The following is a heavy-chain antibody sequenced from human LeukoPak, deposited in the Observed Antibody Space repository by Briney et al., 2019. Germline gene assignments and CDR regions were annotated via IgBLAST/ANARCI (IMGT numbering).Heavy chain of an antibody. CDR1: GGTFSSYA. CDR2: IIPIFGTA. CDR3: ARAPYMVLTSYYFDY. Sequence: SVKVSCKASGGTFSSYAISWVRQAPGQGLEWMGGIIPIFGTANYAQKFQGRVTITADESTSTAYMELSSLRSEDTAVYYCARAPYMVLTSYYFDYWGQGTLVTVSS. V-gene: IGHV1-69*13. J-gene: IGHJ4*02. D-gene: IGHD3-10*01.